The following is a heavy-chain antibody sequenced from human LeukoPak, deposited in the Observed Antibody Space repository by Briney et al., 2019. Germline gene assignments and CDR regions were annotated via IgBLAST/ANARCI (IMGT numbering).Heavy chain of an antibody. D-gene: IGHD3-10*01. V-gene: IGHV3-23*01. CDR2: ISGSGGNT. Sequence: GGSLRLSCAASGFTFSSYAMSWVRQAPGKGLEWVSAISGSGGNTNYAQKFQERVTITRDMSTSTAYMELSSLRSEDTAVYYCAADSPICDACFDPWGQGTLVTVSS. J-gene: IGHJ5*02. CDR3: AADSPICDACFDP. CDR1: GFTFSSYA.